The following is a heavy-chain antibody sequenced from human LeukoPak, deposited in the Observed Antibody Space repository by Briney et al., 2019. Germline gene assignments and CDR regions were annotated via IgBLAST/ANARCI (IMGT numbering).Heavy chain of an antibody. CDR3: ARESIAARYYFDY. CDR1: GHSISSSYY. V-gene: IGHV4-38-2*02. D-gene: IGHD6-13*01. J-gene: IGHJ4*02. CDR2: LYHSGST. Sequence: SETLSLTCTVSGHSISSSYYWGWIGQPPGKGLEWIGSLYHSGSTNYNPSLKSRVTISVDTSKNQFSLNLSSVTAADTAVYYCARESIAARYYFDYWGQGSLVTVSS.